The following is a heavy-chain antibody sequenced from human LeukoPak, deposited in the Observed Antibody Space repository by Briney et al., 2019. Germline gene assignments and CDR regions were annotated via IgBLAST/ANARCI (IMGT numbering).Heavy chain of an antibody. J-gene: IGHJ6*02. Sequence: ASVKVSCKASGYTFTSYDINWVRQATGQGLEWMGWMNPNSGNTGYAQKFQGRVTMTRNTSISTAYMELSSLRSEDTAVYYCASHGGESYYYYGMDVWGQGTTVTVSS. CDR2: MNPNSGNT. CDR1: GYTFTSYD. D-gene: IGHD2-21*01. CDR3: ASHGGESYYYYGMDV. V-gene: IGHV1-8*01.